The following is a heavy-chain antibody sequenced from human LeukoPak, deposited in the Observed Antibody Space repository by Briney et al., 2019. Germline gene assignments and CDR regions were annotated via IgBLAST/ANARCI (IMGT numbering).Heavy chain of an antibody. D-gene: IGHD1-26*01. V-gene: IGHV4-4*07. J-gene: IGHJ5*01. Sequence: SETLSLTCAVSGDSMTNYYWSWIRQPAGQGLEWNGHIYVSGRTNYNPSFKSRVSMSIDTSKKQFSLNLTSVSAADTAVYFCARDRWELTPAKGWFDSWGQGTLVTVSS. CDR3: ARDRWELTPAKGWFDS. CDR2: IYVSGRT. CDR1: GDSMTNYY.